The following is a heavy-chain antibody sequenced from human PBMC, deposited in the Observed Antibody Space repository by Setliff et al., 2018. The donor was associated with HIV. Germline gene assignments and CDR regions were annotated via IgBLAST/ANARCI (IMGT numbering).Heavy chain of an antibody. CDR3: AREHCSGGSCNGFDI. Sequence: SETLSLTCTVSGGSISTSSWNWIRQPPGKGLEWIAYIYISGTTNYNPSLKSRVTISLDTSRNQFSLKLGSVTAADTAMYSCAREHCSGGSCNGFDIWGQGTMVTVSS. J-gene: IGHJ3*02. D-gene: IGHD2-15*01. CDR1: GGSISTSS. CDR2: IYISGTT. V-gene: IGHV4-4*09.